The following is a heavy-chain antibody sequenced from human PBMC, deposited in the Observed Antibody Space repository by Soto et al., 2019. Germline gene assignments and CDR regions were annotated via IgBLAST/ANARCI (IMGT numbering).Heavy chain of an antibody. D-gene: IGHD3-22*01. CDR1: GFTFSSYA. V-gene: IGHV3-23*01. Sequence: EVQLLESGGGLVQPGGSLRLSCAASGFTFSSYAMSWVRQAPGKGLEWVSAISGSGGSTYYADSVKGRFTISRDNSKNTLYLQMNSLRAEDTAVYYCAKDEPYYYYSSGYFGFDDYWGQGTLVTVSS. CDR3: AKDEPYYYYSSGYFGFDDY. CDR2: ISGSGGST. J-gene: IGHJ4*02.